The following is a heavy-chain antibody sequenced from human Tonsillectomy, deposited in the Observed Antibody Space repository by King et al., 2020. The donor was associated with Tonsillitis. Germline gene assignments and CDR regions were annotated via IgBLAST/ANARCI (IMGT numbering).Heavy chain of an antibody. J-gene: IGHJ6*03. CDR2: ISSSSSYI. D-gene: IGHD3-9*01. V-gene: IGHV3-21*01. Sequence: VQLVQSGGGLVKPGGSLRLSCAASGFTFSSYSMNWVRQAPGKGLEWVSSISSSSSYIYYADSVKGRFTISRDNAKNSLYLQMNSLRAEDTAVYYCARDRTHYDILTGYHYYYMDVWGKGTTVTVSS. CDR3: ARDRTHYDILTGYHYYYMDV. CDR1: GFTFSSYS.